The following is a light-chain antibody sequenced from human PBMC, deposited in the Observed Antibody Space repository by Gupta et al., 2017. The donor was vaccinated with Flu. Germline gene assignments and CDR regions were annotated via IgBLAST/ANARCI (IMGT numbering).Light chain of an antibody. CDR3: SSYTSTSTLV. CDR2: DVN. V-gene: IGLV2-14*03. J-gene: IGLJ2*01. CDR1: SSDVGRYNY. Sequence: HSALTPPAAVSGSPGQSITISCTGTSSDVGRYNYVCWYQQHPAKAPRVMIYDVNNRPSGVSDRCSGSKTGNTVSMTIAGHQTEDEAYYYCSSYTSTSTLVFGGGTKLTVL.